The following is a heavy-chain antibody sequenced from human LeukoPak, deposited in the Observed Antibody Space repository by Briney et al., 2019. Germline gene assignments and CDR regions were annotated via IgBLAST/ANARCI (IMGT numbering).Heavy chain of an antibody. CDR3: ATSLRAGYYYYGMDV. V-gene: IGHV1-24*01. CDR1: GYTLTELS. J-gene: IGHJ6*02. Sequence: GASVKVSCKVSGYTLTELSMHCVRQAPGKGLEWRGGFDPEDGEIIYAQKFQGRVTMTEDTSTDTAYMELSSLRSEDTAVYYCATSLRAGYYYYGMDVWGQGTTVTVSS. D-gene: IGHD2-15*01. CDR2: FDPEDGEI.